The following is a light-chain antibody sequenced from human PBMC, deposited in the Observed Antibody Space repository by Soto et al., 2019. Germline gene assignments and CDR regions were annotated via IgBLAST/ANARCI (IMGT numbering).Light chain of an antibody. CDR3: QQYNNWPKM. Sequence: EIVMTQSPATLSVSPWERATLSCRASQSVGSDLAWYQQKPGQAPRLVIYSASTRATGVPARFSGSGSGTEFTLTISSLQSEDFAVYYCQQYNNWPKMFGQGTKVDIK. J-gene: IGKJ1*01. CDR2: SAS. CDR1: QSVGSD. V-gene: IGKV3-15*01.